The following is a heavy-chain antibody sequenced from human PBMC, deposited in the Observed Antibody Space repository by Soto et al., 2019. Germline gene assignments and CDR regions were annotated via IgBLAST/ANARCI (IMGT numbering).Heavy chain of an antibody. CDR2: IVPNVGTV. V-gene: IGHV1-69*06. CDR1: GGTLSSFINYP. J-gene: IGHJ4*02. Sequence: QMQLVQSGAEVKKPGSSVKVSCKASGGTLSSFINYPINWVRQAPGQGLEWMGGIVPNVGTVKYAQKFQGRDTITADKSTGTEYMELSSLRSEDTALYYCARRDTSGFLRYFDNWGQGTLVTVSS. CDR3: ARRDTSGFLRYFDN. D-gene: IGHD3-3*01.